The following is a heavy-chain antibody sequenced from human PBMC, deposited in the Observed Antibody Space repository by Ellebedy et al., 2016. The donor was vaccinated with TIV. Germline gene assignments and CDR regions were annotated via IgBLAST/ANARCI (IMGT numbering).Heavy chain of an antibody. J-gene: IGHJ4*02. CDR2: IKNDGSEK. CDR1: GITFSNAW. CDR3: ATSHRGEITNY. V-gene: IGHV3-7*03. Sequence: GESLKISCAASGITFSNAWMTWARQTPGEGLEWVALIKNDGSEKFYVDSVKGRFTISRDNTKNSLYLQMNDLRADDTAMYSCATSHRGEITNYWGQGTRVTVSS. D-gene: IGHD3-10*01.